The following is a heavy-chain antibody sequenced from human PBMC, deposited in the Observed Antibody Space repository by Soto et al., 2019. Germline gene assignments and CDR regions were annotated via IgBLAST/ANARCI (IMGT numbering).Heavy chain of an antibody. D-gene: IGHD2-15*01. CDR1: GFTFSSYA. CDR3: AKEIVAAAYVETSPFDF. J-gene: IGHJ4*02. V-gene: IGHV3-23*01. CDR2: IDGSGGDT. Sequence: GGSLRLSCAASGFTFSSYAMGWVRQAPGKGLEWVSGIDGSGGDTSFADSVKGRFTISRDNSENTLYLHMNSLRAEDTARYYCAKEIVAAAYVETSPFDFWGQGTLVTVSS.